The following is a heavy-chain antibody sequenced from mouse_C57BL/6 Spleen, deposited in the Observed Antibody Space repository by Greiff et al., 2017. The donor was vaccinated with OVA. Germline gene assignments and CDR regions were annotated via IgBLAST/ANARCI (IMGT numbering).Heavy chain of an antibody. J-gene: IGHJ4*01. CDR1: GYTFTSYW. CDR2: IDPSDSYT. CDR3: ARVNYYGSSYAMDY. V-gene: IGHV1-59*01. Sequence: QVQLKQPGAELVRPGTSVKLSCKASGYTFTSYWMHWVKQRPGQGLEWIGVIDPSDSYTNYTQKFKGKATLTVDTSSSTAYMQLSSLTAEDSAVYYCARVNYYGSSYAMDYWGQGTSVTVSS. D-gene: IGHD1-1*01.